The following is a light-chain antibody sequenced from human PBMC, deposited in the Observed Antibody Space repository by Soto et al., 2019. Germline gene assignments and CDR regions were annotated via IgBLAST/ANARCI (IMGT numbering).Light chain of an antibody. J-gene: IGKJ2*01. CDR1: ETVGSNL. CDR2: AAY. V-gene: IGKV3-20*01. Sequence: EVDLTQSPGSLSLSLGERATISCRASETVGSNLLAWYQQQPGQAHRLLIFAAYSTATGIPDMFSGSGSRTEFSLAISGLEPEDSAVYFCHHYGYGADTFGQGTKLEI. CDR3: HHYGYGADT.